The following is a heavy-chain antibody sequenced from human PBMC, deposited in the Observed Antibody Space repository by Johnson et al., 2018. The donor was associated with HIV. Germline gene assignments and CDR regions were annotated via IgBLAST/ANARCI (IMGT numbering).Heavy chain of an antibody. J-gene: IGHJ3*02. D-gene: IGHD2-15*01. CDR1: GFTFTTYI. CDR2: ISYDGNDR. V-gene: IGHV3-30*04. CDR3: ARDPGVVEAPRSRVDAFDI. Sequence: QVQLVESGGGVVQPGRSLTLSCTPSGFTFTTYIMHWVRQAPGKGLEWVAFISYDGNDRNYADFVKGRFTISRDNSKNTLYLQMNSLRADDTAVYYCARDPGVVEAPRSRVDAFDIWGQGTMVTVSS.